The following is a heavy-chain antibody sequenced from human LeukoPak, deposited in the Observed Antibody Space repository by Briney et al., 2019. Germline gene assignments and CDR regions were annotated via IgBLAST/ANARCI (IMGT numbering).Heavy chain of an antibody. CDR1: GYTFTSYG. V-gene: IGHV1-18*01. CDR2: ISAYNGNT. Sequence: ASVKVSCKASGYTFTSYGISWVRQAPGQGLEWMGWISAYNGNTNYAQKLQGRVTMTTDTSTSTAYMELRSLRSDDTAVYYCARDCQWLVRKYYYGMDVRGQGTTVTVSS. CDR3: ARDCQWLVRKYYYGMDV. J-gene: IGHJ6*02. D-gene: IGHD6-19*01.